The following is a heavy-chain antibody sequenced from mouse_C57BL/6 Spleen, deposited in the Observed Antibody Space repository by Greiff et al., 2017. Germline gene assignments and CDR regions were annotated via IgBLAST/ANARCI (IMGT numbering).Heavy chain of an antibody. V-gene: IGHV1-55*01. CDR1: GYTFTSYW. J-gene: IGHJ3*01. D-gene: IGHD2-4*01. Sequence: QVQLQQPGAELVKPGASVKMSCKASGYTFTSYWITWVKQRPGQGLEWIGDIYPGSGSTNYNEKFKSKATLTVDTSSSTAYMQLSSLTSEDSAVYYCARYHYDYDAPFAYWGQGTLVTVSA. CDR3: ARYHYDYDAPFAY. CDR2: IYPGSGST.